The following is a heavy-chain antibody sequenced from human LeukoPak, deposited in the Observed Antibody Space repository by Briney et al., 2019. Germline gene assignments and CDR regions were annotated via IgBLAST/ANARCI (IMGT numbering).Heavy chain of an antibody. CDR2: IKKKSDGGAT. Sequence: GGSLRLSCAASGFTFSSYSMNWVRQAPGKGLEWVGRIKKKSDGGATDYAAPVQGRFTISRDESKNMLYLQMNSLNTEDTVVYYCTTEGAISGWGQGTLVTVSS. V-gene: IGHV3-15*01. CDR3: TTEGAISG. CDR1: GFTFSSYS. D-gene: IGHD1-26*01. J-gene: IGHJ4*02.